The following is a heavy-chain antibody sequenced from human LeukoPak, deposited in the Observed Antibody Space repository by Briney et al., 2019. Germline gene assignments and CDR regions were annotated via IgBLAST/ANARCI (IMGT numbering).Heavy chain of an antibody. D-gene: IGHD2-2*01. CDR2: INHSGST. Sequence: PSETLSLTCAVYGGSFSGYYWSWIRQPPGKGLEWIGEINHSGSTNYNPSLKSRVTISVDTSKNQSSLKLSSVTAPDTAVYYCARTIVVVPAAILPNNWFDPWGQGTLVTVSS. V-gene: IGHV4-34*01. CDR1: GGSFSGYY. CDR3: ARTIVVVPAAILPNNWFDP. J-gene: IGHJ5*02.